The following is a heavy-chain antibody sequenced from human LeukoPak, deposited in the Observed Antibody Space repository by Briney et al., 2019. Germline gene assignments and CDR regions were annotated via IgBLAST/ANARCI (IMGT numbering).Heavy chain of an antibody. Sequence: GGSLRLSCAASGFIFDDYGISWVRQAPGKGLKWVSGINRNGDSTGYADSVKGRFTISRDNAKNSLYLQMNSLRAEDTALYYCARGKYYYDSSGYYSARGFDYWGQGTLVTVSS. D-gene: IGHD3-22*01. V-gene: IGHV3-20*04. CDR1: GFIFDDYG. CDR3: ARGKYYYDSSGYYSARGFDY. J-gene: IGHJ4*02. CDR2: INRNGDST.